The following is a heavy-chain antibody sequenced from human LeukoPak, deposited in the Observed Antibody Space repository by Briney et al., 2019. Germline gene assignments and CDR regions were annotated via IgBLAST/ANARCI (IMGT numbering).Heavy chain of an antibody. CDR3: ARMGTTYYYYMDV. V-gene: IGHV4-39*07. J-gene: IGHJ6*03. CDR1: GGSISSSSYY. D-gene: IGHD1-7*01. Sequence: SETLSLTCTVSGGSISSSSYYWGWIRQPPGKGLEWIGSIYYSGSTYYNPSLKSRVTISVDTSKNQFSLKLSSVTAADTAVYYCARMGTTYYYYMDVWGKGTTVTVSS. CDR2: IYYSGST.